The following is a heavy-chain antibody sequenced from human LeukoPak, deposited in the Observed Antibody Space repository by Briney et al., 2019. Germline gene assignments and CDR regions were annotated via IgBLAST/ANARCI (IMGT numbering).Heavy chain of an antibody. CDR1: GYTFTCYY. CDR3: ARSMASGSYYNDY. J-gene: IGHJ4*02. Sequence: ASVKVSCKASGYTFTCYYMHWVRQAPGQGLEWMGWINPNSGGTNYAQKFQGRVTMTRDTSISTAYMELSRLRSDDTAVYYCARSMASGSYYNDYWGQGTLVTVSS. V-gene: IGHV1-2*02. D-gene: IGHD1-26*01. CDR2: INPNSGGT.